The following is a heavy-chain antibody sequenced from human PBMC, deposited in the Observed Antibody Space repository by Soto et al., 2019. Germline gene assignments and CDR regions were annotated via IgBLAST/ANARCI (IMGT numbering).Heavy chain of an antibody. D-gene: IGHD4-17*01. CDR3: ARRYGYYFYY. V-gene: IGHV4-59*08. CDR1: GGSISSYY. CDR2: IYYSGST. Sequence: PSETLSLTCTVSGGSISSYYWSWIRQPPGKGLEWIGYIYYSGSTNYNPSLKSRVTISVDTSKNQLSLKLSSVTAADTAVYYCARRYGYYFYYWGQGTLVTVS. J-gene: IGHJ4*02.